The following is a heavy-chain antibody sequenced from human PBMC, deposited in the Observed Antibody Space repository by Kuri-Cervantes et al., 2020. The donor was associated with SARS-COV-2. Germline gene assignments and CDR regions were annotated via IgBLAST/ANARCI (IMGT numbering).Heavy chain of an antibody. J-gene: IGHJ3*02. CDR3: ARDGGKHIVVDAFDI. D-gene: IGHD3-16*01. Sequence: ASVKVSCKASRYTFTGYYMHWVRQAPGQGLEWMGWINPNSGGTNYAQKFQGRVTMTRDTSISTAYMELSRLRSDDTAVYYCARDGGKHIVVDAFDIWGQGTMVTVSS. V-gene: IGHV1-2*02. CDR1: RYTFTGYY. CDR2: INPNSGGT.